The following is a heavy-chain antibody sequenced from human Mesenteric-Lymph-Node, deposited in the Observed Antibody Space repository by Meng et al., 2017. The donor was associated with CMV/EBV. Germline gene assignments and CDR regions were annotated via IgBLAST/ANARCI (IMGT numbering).Heavy chain of an antibody. CDR3: ARDNKGSLDY. Sequence: SETLSLTCSVSGGSISANRWAWVRQAPGKGLEWIGHSSGSATYNPSLKSRVTISVDASKSQFSLNLNFVTAADTALYFCARDNKGSLDYWGQGALVTVSS. V-gene: IGHV4-59*01. CDR2: HSSGSA. CDR1: GGSISANR. D-gene: IGHD1-26*01. J-gene: IGHJ4*02.